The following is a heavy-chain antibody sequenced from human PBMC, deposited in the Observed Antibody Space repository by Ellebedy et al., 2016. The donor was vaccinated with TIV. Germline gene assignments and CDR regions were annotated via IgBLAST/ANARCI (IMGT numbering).Heavy chain of an antibody. J-gene: IGHJ5*01. Sequence: PGGSLRLSCEASGFSFRSYWMSWVRQAPGKGLEWVANIYQDGSEQYYVDSVKGRFTISRDHAKNSVYLQMNSLRAEDTAVYYCARRGSFGDYAVQVNSWFDSWGQGTLVTVSS. CDR1: GFSFRSYW. CDR3: ARRGSFGDYAVQVNSWFDS. D-gene: IGHD4-17*01. CDR2: IYQDGSEQ. V-gene: IGHV3-7*01.